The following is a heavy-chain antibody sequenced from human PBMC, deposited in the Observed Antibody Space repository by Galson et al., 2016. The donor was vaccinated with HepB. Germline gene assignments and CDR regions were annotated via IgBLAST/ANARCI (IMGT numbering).Heavy chain of an antibody. V-gene: IGHV4-4*02. CDR3: AKWGGVGGAYHLD. J-gene: IGHJ4*02. Sequence: SETLSLTCAVSGDSISSSYWWSWVRQPPGKGLEWIGEIYHCGSTNYNPSLKSRVTISVDKSKNQFSLKLSSVTAADTAVYYCAKWGGVGGAYHLDWGQGTLVTVSS. CDR1: GDSISSSYW. CDR2: IYHCGST. D-gene: IGHD3-10*01.